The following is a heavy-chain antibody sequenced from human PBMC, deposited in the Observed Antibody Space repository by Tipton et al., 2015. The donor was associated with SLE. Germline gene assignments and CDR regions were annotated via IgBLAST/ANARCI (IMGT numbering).Heavy chain of an antibody. D-gene: IGHD2-2*01. V-gene: IGHV4-59*11. J-gene: IGHJ4*02. Sequence: TLSLTCTVSGGSIRVHFWSWVRQPPGKGLEWIGYIYHSGSTNYNPSLKSRVTISVDTSKNQLSLTLNSVTAADTAAYYCARAGGSSSCFDYWGQGTLVSVSS. CDR1: GGSIRVHF. CDR2: IYHSGST. CDR3: ARAGGSSSCFDY.